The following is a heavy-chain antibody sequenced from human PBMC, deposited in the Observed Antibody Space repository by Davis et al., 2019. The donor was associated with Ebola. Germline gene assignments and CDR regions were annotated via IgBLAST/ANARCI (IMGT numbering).Heavy chain of an antibody. Sequence: SQTLSLTCVISGDSVSSHNALWIWIRQSPSRGLEWLGRTYYRSKWYNDYAVSVKSRISINPDTSKNQFSLQLDSATPEDTAVYYCARDRGTLGFDHWSQGALVTVSS. J-gene: IGHJ4*02. V-gene: IGHV6-1*01. CDR1: GDSVSSHNAL. CDR3: ARDRGTLGFDH. CDR2: TYYRSKWYN. D-gene: IGHD1-7*01.